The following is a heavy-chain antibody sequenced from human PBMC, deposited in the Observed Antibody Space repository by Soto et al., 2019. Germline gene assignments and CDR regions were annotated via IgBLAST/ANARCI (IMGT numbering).Heavy chain of an antibody. CDR2: IIPIFGTA. Sequence: QVQLVQSGAEVKKPGSSVKVSCKASGGTFSSYAISWVRQAPGQGLEWMGGIIPIFGTANYAQKFQGRVTITADESTSTAYMELSSLRSEDTAVYYCAGGVGDYGDYVVVGDAFDIWGQGTMVTVSS. CDR1: GGTFSSYA. D-gene: IGHD4-17*01. V-gene: IGHV1-69*12. CDR3: AGGVGDYGDYVVVGDAFDI. J-gene: IGHJ3*02.